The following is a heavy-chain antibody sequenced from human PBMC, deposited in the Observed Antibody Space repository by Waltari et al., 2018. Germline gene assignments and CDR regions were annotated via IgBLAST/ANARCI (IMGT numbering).Heavy chain of an antibody. J-gene: IGHJ4*02. Sequence: LLLQESGPGLLKPSETLSLPCSVSGGSTSSSSYYCGWFRPPPRQGLAWTASIHYGGSTDFNPSLKSRVTISVDTSKNLFSLRVSSVTAADTAVFYCARMVRGYCSSTSCHTDHWGQGTLVTVSS. CDR1: GGSTSSSSYY. CDR3: ARMVRGYCSSTSCHTDH. CDR2: IHYGGST. D-gene: IGHD2-2*01. V-gene: IGHV4-39*07.